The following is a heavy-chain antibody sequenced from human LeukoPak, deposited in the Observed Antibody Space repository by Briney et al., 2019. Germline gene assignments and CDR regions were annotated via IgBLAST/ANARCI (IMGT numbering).Heavy chain of an antibody. CDR2: ISEGGANT. Sequence: GGSLRLSCAASGFTFSTYAMTWVRQAPGQGLEWVSGISEGGANTYYADSVKGRFTISRDNAKNTVYLQMNSLRAEDTAVYYCARRRERGASDAFAFWGQGTMVTVSS. V-gene: IGHV3-23*01. CDR1: GFTFSTYA. CDR3: ARRRERGASDAFAF. D-gene: IGHD3-16*01. J-gene: IGHJ3*01.